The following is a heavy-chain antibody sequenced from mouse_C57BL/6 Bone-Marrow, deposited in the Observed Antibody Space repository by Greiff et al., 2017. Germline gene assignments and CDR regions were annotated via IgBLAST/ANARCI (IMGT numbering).Heavy chain of an antibody. Sequence: QVQLQQPGAELVKPGASVKMSCKASGYTFTSYWITWVKQRPGQGLEWIGDIYPGSGSTNYNEKFKSKATLTVDKSSSTAYMQLSSLTSEDSAVYYCARFNWDFDYWGQGTTLTVSS. CDR2: IYPGSGST. D-gene: IGHD4-1*02. CDR3: ARFNWDFDY. CDR1: GYTFTSYW. J-gene: IGHJ2*01. V-gene: IGHV1-55*01.